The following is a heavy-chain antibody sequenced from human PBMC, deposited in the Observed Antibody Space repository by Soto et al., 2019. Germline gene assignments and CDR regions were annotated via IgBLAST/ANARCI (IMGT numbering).Heavy chain of an antibody. J-gene: IGHJ3*02. Sequence: GGSLRLSCAASGFTFSSYAMSWVRQAPGKGLEWVSAISGSGGSTYYADSVKGRFTISRDNSKNTLYLQMNSRRAEDTAVYYCAKSLTTRASGYYAFDIWGQGTMVTVSS. CDR3: AKSLTTRASGYYAFDI. CDR2: ISGSGGST. CDR1: GFTFSSYA. V-gene: IGHV3-23*01. D-gene: IGHD3-22*01.